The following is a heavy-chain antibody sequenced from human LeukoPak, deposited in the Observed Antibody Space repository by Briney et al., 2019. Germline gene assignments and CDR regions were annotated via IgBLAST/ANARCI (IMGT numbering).Heavy chain of an antibody. CDR2: IAWNSGSM. D-gene: IGHD4-17*01. CDR3: AKDIRSKSYGFDY. V-gene: IGHV3-9*01. J-gene: IGHJ4*02. CDR1: GFTFDDHA. Sequence: GGSLRLSCAASGFTFDDHAMHWVRQAPGKALEWVSGIAWNSGSMAYADSVKDRFTISRDNAKNSLYLQMNSLRAEDTALYYCAKDIRSKSYGFDYWGQGTLVTVSS.